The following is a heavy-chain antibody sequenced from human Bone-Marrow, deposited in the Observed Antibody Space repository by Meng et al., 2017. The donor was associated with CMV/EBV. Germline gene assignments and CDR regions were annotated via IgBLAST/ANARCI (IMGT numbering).Heavy chain of an antibody. Sequence: SETLSLTCAVYGGSFSGYYWTWIRQPPGKGLEWIGEISHGGYTNYNPSLKSRVTISVDTSKYQFSLRLNSLTAADTAVYYCARGGWHSSSWYLDCWGQGTLVTVSS. CDR3: ARGGWHSSSWYLDC. D-gene: IGHD6-13*01. V-gene: IGHV4-34*01. CDR1: GGSFSGYY. J-gene: IGHJ4*02. CDR2: ISHGGYT.